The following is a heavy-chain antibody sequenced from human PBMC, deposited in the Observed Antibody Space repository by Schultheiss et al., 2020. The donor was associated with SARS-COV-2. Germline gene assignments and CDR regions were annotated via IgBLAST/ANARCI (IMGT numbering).Heavy chain of an antibody. Sequence: GEFLKISCAASGFTFSSYAMSWVRQAPGKGLEWVSAISGSGGSTYYADTVKGRFTISRDNSKNTLYLQMNSLRAEDTAVYYCVKHTVDTAMWYFDYWGQGTLVTVSS. J-gene: IGHJ4*02. CDR3: VKHTVDTAMWYFDY. CDR2: ISGSGGST. V-gene: IGHV3-23*01. CDR1: GFTFSSYA. D-gene: IGHD5-18*01.